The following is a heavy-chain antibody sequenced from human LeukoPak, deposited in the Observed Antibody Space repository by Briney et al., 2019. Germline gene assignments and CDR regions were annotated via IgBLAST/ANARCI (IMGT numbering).Heavy chain of an antibody. D-gene: IGHD6-13*01. Sequence: PGGSLRLSCTASGFTFGDYDMSWFRQAPGKGLEWVGFIRSKAYGGTTEYAASVKGRFTISRDDSKSIAYLQMNSLKTEDTAVYYCTRKYSSSWYEGFDPWGQGTLVTVSS. J-gene: IGHJ5*02. CDR3: TRKYSSSWYEGFDP. CDR1: GFTFGDYD. CDR2: IRSKAYGGTT. V-gene: IGHV3-49*03.